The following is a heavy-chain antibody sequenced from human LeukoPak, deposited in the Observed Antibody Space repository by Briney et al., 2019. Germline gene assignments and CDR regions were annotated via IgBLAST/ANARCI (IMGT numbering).Heavy chain of an antibody. J-gene: IGHJ4*02. CDR2: IWYDGSNK. CDR3: ARDLSSRRLDY. V-gene: IGHV3-33*01. CDR1: GFTFSNHG. D-gene: IGHD5/OR15-5a*01. Sequence: GGSLRLSCAASGFTFSNHGMHWVRQAPGKGLEWVAVIWYDGSNKYHGDSVKGRFTISRDNSKNTLYLQMNSLRVEDTAVYYCARDLSSRRLDYWGEGTLVTVSS.